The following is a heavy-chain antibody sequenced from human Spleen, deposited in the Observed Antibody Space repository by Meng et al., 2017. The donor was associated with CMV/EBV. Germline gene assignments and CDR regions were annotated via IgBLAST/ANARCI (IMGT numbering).Heavy chain of an antibody. CDR2: IYHDGRT. V-gene: IGHV3-66*04. CDR3: ARHDWFDP. Sequence: VELVGSGGDFVPPGGSVRLSCAVSGFTVSHDYMSWVRQAPGKGLEWVSVIYHDGRTYYADSVKGRFTMSRDNSKNTVHLQMNSLRVEDTAVYYCARHDWFDPWGQGTLVTVSS. CDR1: GFTVSHDY. J-gene: IGHJ5*02.